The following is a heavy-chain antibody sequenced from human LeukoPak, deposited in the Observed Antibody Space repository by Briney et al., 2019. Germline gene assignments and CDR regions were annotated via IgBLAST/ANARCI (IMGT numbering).Heavy chain of an antibody. CDR2: ISGSGAST. CDR3: AKDVGKWESLHFFDY. D-gene: IGHD1-26*01. Sequence: GGSLRLSCLTSGFTFSTNAMSWVRQAPGKGLERISGISGSGASTYYADSVTGRFTISRDNSRNTLYLQMNSLRGDDTAVYYCAKDVGKWESLHFFDYWGQGTLVTVSS. J-gene: IGHJ4*02. V-gene: IGHV3-23*01. CDR1: GFTFSTNA.